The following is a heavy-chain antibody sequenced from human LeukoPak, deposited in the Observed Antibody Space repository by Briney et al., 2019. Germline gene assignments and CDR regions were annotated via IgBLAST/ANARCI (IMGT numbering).Heavy chain of an antibody. CDR1: GLTFSSHW. J-gene: IGHJ6*02. CDR3: AREPDSSGYYYYGMDV. V-gene: IGHV3-74*01. D-gene: IGHD3-22*01. Sequence: GSLRLSCAASGLTFSSHWMHWVRQAPGKGLVWVSRITNDGSSTTYAYSVKGRFTISRDNSKNTLYLQMNSLRAEDTAVYYCAREPDSSGYYYYGMDVWGQGTTVTVSS. CDR2: ITNDGSST.